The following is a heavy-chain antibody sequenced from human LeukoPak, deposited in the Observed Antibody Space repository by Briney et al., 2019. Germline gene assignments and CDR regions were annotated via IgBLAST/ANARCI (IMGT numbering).Heavy chain of an antibody. V-gene: IGHV3-21*01. CDR2: ISSSSSYI. D-gene: IGHD2-2*01. J-gene: IGHJ3*02. Sequence: GGSLRLSCAASGFTFSSYSMNWVRQAPGKGLEWVSSISSSSSYIYYADSVKGRFTISRDNAKNPLYLQMNSLRAEDTAVYYCARVLARVPAAKFAFDIWGQGTMVTVSS. CDR1: GFTFSSYS. CDR3: ARVLARVPAAKFAFDI.